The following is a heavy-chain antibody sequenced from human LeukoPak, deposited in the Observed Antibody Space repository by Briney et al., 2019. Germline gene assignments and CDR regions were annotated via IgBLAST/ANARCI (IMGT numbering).Heavy chain of an antibody. CDR1: GGSISSSSYY. D-gene: IGHD1-26*01. CDR2: IYYSGSP. V-gene: IGHV4-39*01. CDR3: ARHVNGPQAQSSKWELLLGYFDL. Sequence: PSETLSLTCTVSGGSISSSSYYWGWIRQPPGKGLEWIGSIYYSGSPYYNPSLKSRVTISVDTSKNQFSLKLSSVTAADTAVYYCARHVNGPQAQSSKWELLLGYFDLWGRGTLVTVSS. J-gene: IGHJ2*01.